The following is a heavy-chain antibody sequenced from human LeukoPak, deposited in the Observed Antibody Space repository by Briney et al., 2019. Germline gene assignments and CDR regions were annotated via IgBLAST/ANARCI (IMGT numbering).Heavy chain of an antibody. J-gene: IGHJ4*02. CDR2: ISAYNGNT. CDR3: ARSIPSSSSKLFDY. D-gene: IGHD6-6*01. CDR1: GYTFTSYG. V-gene: IGHV1-18*01. Sequence: AXVKVSCXASGYTFTSYGISWVRQAPGQGLEWMGWISAYNGNTNYAQKLQGRVTMTTDTSTSTAYMELRSLRSDDRAVYYCARSIPSSSSKLFDYWGQGTLVTVSS.